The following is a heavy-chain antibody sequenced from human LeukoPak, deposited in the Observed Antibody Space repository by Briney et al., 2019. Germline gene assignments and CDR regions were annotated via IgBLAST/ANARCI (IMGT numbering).Heavy chain of an antibody. Sequence: PGGSLRLSCVASGFTFSSYWMHWVRQPPGNGLVWVSRIGSDGSTTTYADSVKGRFTISRDNAKNTLYLQMNSLRAEDTAVYYCTRDRRRAMFRGVEGVDYWGQGTLVTVSS. CDR3: TRDRRRAMFRGVEGVDY. V-gene: IGHV3-74*01. D-gene: IGHD3-10*01. J-gene: IGHJ4*02. CDR1: GFTFSSYW. CDR2: IGSDGSTT.